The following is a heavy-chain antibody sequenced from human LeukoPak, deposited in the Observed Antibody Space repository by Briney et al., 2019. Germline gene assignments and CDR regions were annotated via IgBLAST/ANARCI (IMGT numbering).Heavy chain of an antibody. CDR3: ARVPTIFGVVITGRYGMDV. D-gene: IGHD3-3*01. CDR2: ISAYNGNT. Sequence: ASVKVSCKASGYTFTSYGISWVRQAPGQGLEWMGWISAYNGNTNYAQKLQGRVTMTTDTSTSTAYMELRSLRSDDTAVYCCARVPTIFGVVITGRYGMDVWGQGTTVTVSS. J-gene: IGHJ6*02. CDR1: GYTFTSYG. V-gene: IGHV1-18*01.